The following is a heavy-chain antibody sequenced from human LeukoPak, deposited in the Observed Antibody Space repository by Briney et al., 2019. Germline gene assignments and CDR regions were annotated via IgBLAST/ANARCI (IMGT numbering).Heavy chain of an antibody. J-gene: IGHJ2*01. CDR1: GGSISSGGYY. Sequence: SETLSLTCTVSGGSISSGGYYWSWIRQHPGKGLEWIGYIYYSGSTYYNPSLKSRVTMSVDTSKNQFSLKLSSVTAADTAVYYCARVDGGWEGYSYDWYFDLWGRGTLVTVSS. D-gene: IGHD5-18*01. CDR3: ARVDGGWEGYSYDWYFDL. V-gene: IGHV4-31*03. CDR2: IYYSGST.